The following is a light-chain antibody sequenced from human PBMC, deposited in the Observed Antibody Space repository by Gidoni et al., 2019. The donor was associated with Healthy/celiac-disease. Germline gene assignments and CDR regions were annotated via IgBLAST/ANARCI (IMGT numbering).Light chain of an antibody. CDR1: QSISSW. J-gene: IGKJ2*01. V-gene: IGKV1-5*01. CDR3: QQYHRYLYT. Sequence: DIQMTQSPSTLSASVGDRVTITCRASQSISSWLAWYQQKPGQAPKLLIYDASSLESGVPSRFSGSGSGTEFTLTISSLQPDDFATYYCQQYHRYLYTFGQGTKLEIK. CDR2: DAS.